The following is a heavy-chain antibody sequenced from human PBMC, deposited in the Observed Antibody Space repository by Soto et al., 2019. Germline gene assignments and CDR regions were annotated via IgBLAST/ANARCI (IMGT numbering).Heavy chain of an antibody. CDR1: VGSIIRYY. Sequence: SETLSLTCNFSVGSIIRYYWSWIRQPPGKGLEWIGYIHYSGSTKYNPSLKSRVTISVDTSKNQFSLKLTSVTAADTAVYFCARVPAVASTIPSLWFDPWGQGTLVTVSS. J-gene: IGHJ5*02. CDR3: ARVPAVASTIPSLWFDP. D-gene: IGHD6-19*01. CDR2: IHYSGST. V-gene: IGHV4-59*01.